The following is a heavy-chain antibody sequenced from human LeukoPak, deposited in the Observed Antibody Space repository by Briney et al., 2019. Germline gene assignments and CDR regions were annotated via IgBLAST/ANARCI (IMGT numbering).Heavy chain of an antibody. J-gene: IGHJ4*02. CDR2: IYYSGST. CDR3: ARSSSSFDFDY. CDR1: GGSISSYY. V-gene: IGHV4-59*01. Sequence: SETLSLTCTVSGGSISSYYWSWIRQPPGKGLEWIGYIYYSGSTNYNPSLKSRVTISVDTSKNQFSPKLSSVTAADTAVYYCARSSSSFDFDYWGQGTLVTVSS. D-gene: IGHD6-6*01.